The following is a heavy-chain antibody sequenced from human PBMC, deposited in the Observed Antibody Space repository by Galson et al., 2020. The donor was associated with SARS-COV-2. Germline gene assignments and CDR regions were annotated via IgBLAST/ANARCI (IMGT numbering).Heavy chain of an antibody. D-gene: IGHD6-13*01. Sequence: QLGESLKISCAASGFTFDRYWMSWVRQAPGKGLELVANIRHDGNEKNYVDSVKGRFSIFRDNSQNFLFLQMNNLRADDTATYYCASLYSGSWYYSYSYGLDVWGQGTTVTVSS. V-gene: IGHV3-7*02. CDR2: IRHDGNEK. CDR1: GFTFDRYW. CDR3: ASLYSGSWYYSYSYGLDV. J-gene: IGHJ6*02.